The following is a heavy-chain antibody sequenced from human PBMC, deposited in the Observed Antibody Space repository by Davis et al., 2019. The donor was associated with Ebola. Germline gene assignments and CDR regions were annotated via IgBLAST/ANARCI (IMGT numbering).Heavy chain of an antibody. CDR3: SREVRGGFSPMDL. J-gene: IGHJ6*04. Sequence: GESLKISCAASGFTFDDYGMSWVRQAPGKGLEWVSGINWNGGSTGYADSVKGRFTISRDNARNTLYLQMNSLRAEDTAVYYCSREVRGGFSPMDLWGTGTTVTVSS. CDR2: INWNGGST. V-gene: IGHV3-20*04. CDR1: GFTFDDYG. D-gene: IGHD5-18*01.